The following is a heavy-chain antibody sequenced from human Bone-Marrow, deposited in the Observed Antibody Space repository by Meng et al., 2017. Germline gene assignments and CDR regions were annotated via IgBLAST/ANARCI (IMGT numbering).Heavy chain of an antibody. Sequence: QVQLQQWGAGLLNPSETLSLTCAVYGGSFSGYYWSWIRQPPGKGLEWIGEINHSGSTNYNPSLKSRVTISVDTSKNQFSLKLSSVTAADTAVYYCARVAYRWGGDCSYFDYWGQGTLVTVSS. CDR3: ARVAYRWGGDCSYFDY. CDR2: INHSGST. J-gene: IGHJ4*02. CDR1: GGSFSGYY. D-gene: IGHD2-21*02. V-gene: IGHV4-34*01.